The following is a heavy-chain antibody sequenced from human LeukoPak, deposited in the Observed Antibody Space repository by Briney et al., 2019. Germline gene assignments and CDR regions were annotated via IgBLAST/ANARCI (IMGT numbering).Heavy chain of an antibody. D-gene: IGHD5-12*01. CDR3: ARYRYSGYDDAFDV. CDR1: GGSISTYY. V-gene: IGHV4-4*07. J-gene: IGHJ3*01. CDR2: LHTTGGT. Sequence: KTSETLSLTCTVSGGSISTYYWTWIRQPAGKGLEWIGRLHTTGGTNYNPSFKSRLSISGGTSKNQFSLQLSSVTAADTAVYYCARYRYSGYDDAFDVWGQGTMVTVSS.